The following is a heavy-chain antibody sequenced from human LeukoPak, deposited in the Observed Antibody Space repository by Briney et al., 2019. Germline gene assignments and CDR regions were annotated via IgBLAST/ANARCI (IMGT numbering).Heavy chain of an antibody. Sequence: GGSLRLSCAASGFTFSSYWMHWVRQVPGKGLVWVSRINSDGRSTTYADSVKGRFTISRDNAKNTLYLQMNSLRAEDTAVYYCARADDGANSWVNYWGQGTLVTVSS. V-gene: IGHV3-74*01. D-gene: IGHD4-23*01. CDR1: GFTFSSYW. CDR3: ARADDGANSWVNY. J-gene: IGHJ4*02. CDR2: INSDGRST.